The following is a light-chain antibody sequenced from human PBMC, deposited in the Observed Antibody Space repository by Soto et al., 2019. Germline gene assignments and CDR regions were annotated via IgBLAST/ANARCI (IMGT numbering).Light chain of an antibody. CDR2: DAS. CDR3: QHRSKWPLT. Sequence: EIVMTQSPATLSVSPGERATLSCRASQSIGSNLAWYQQKPGQAPRLLIYDASNRATGIPDRFSGSGSGTDFTLTIGSLEPEDSAVYYCQHRSKWPLTFGGGTKVDIK. J-gene: IGKJ4*01. CDR1: QSIGSN. V-gene: IGKV3-11*01.